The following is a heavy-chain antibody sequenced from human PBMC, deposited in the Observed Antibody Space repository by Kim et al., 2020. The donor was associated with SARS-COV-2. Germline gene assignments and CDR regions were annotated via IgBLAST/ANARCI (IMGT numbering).Heavy chain of an antibody. Sequence: SETLSLTCTVSGGSISSYYWSWIRQPPGKGLEWIGYIYYSGSTNYNPSLKSRVTISVDTSKNQFSLKLGSVTAADTAVYYCARGMGGDYYTHYCYYGMDVWGQGTTVTVS. CDR1: GGSISSYY. CDR2: IYYSGST. CDR3: ARGMGGDYYTHYCYYGMDV. J-gene: IGHJ6*02. D-gene: IGHD4-17*01. V-gene: IGHV4-59*08.